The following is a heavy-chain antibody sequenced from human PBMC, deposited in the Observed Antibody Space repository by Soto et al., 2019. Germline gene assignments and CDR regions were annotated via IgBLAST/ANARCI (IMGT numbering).Heavy chain of an antibody. D-gene: IGHD6-19*01. CDR1: GYTFTGYY. Sequence: QVQLVQSGAEVKKPGASVKVSCKASGYTFTGYYMHWVRQAPGQGLEWMGWINPNSGGTNYAQKFQGWVTITSATSMSTAYMELSRLRSDDTAVYYCARGVVAGPKISGGLSNWFDPWGQGTLVTVSS. CDR2: INPNSGGT. CDR3: ARGVVAGPKISGGLSNWFDP. V-gene: IGHV1-2*04. J-gene: IGHJ5*02.